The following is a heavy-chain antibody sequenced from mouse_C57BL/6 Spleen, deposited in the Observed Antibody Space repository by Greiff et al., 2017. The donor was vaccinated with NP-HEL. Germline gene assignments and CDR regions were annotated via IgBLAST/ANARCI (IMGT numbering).Heavy chain of an antibody. CDR3: ERSRDGYDGSAMDY. Sequence: VQLKQSGPELVKPGASVKISCKASGYAFSSSWMNWVKQRPGKGLEWIGRIYPGDGDTNYNGKFKGKATLTADKSSSTAYMQLSSLTSEDSAVYFCERSRDGYDGSAMDYWGQGTSVTVSS. CDR2: IYPGDGDT. V-gene: IGHV1-82*01. D-gene: IGHD2-2*01. CDR1: GYAFSSSW. J-gene: IGHJ4*01.